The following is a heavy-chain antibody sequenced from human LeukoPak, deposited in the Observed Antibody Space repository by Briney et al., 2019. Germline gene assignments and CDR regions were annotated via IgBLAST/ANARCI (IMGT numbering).Heavy chain of an antibody. Sequence: PGGSLRLSCAASGFSVSQHEMHWVRQAPGKGLEWVAVMSQDGRTALYIDSLKGRFIISKDTSTDTVYLQMNSLRVEDTAVYYCATGSGSYPYYFDYWGQGTLVTVSS. CDR1: GFSVSQHE. D-gene: IGHD1-26*01. J-gene: IGHJ4*02. V-gene: IGHV3-30-3*01. CDR3: ATGSGSYPYYFDY. CDR2: MSQDGRTA.